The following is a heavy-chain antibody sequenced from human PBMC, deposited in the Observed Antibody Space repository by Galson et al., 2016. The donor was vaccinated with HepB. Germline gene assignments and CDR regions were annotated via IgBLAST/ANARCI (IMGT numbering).Heavy chain of an antibody. CDR3: ARSGLRFYIPPDS. D-gene: IGHD3-10*01. J-gene: IGHJ4*02. V-gene: IGHV1-18*04. Sequence: QSGAEVKKPGASVKVSCKTSGYTFTTHGLTWARQAPGQGLEWMGWVSGYNGDTNYAEILQGRVTMTTDTSTSTAYMELRSLRSDDTAVYYCARSGLRFYIPPDSWGQGTLVTVSA. CDR2: VSGYNGDT. CDR1: GYTFTTHG.